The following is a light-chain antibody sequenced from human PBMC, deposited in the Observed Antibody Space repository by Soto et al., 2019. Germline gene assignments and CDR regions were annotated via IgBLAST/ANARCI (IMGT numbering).Light chain of an antibody. CDR1: QSLLHRDGKTY. Sequence: DVVMTQTPLSLSVTPGQPASMSCKSSQSLLHRDGKTYLYWYLQKPGQSPQVLIYLGSNRASGVPDRFSGSGSGTDFTLKISRVEAEDVGVYYCMQGLTTPLTFGGGTKVDIK. CDR3: MQGLTTPLT. CDR2: LGS. V-gene: IGKV2-28*01. J-gene: IGKJ4*01.